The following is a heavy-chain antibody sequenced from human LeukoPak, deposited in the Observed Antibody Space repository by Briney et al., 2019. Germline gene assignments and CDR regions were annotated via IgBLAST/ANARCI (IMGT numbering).Heavy chain of an antibody. V-gene: IGHV4-59*08. CDR1: GGSISSYY. CDR3: ARHDKYVVRGIIGTSFDY. Sequence: SETLSLTCTVSGGSISSYYWSWIWQPPGKGLEWIGYIYYSGSTNYNPSLKSRVTISVDTSKNQFSLKLSSVTAADTAVYYCARHDKYVVRGIIGTSFDYWGQGILVTVSS. J-gene: IGHJ4*02. D-gene: IGHD3-10*01. CDR2: IYYSGST.